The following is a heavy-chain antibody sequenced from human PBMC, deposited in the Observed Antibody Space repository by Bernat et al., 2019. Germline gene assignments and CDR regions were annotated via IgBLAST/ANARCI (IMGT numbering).Heavy chain of an antibody. J-gene: IGHJ4*02. CDR2: ISYDGSTK. V-gene: IGHV3-30*03. Sequence: QVQLVESGGGVVQPGRSLRLSCAASGFTFSNYGMHWVRQAPGKGLEWVAVISYDGSTKYYADSVKGRFTISRDNSKNTLYLQMNSLRAEDTAVYYCARGGYWGSYADNDYWGQGTLVAVSS. CDR3: ARGGYWGSYADNDY. D-gene: IGHD1-26*01. CDR1: GFTFSNYG.